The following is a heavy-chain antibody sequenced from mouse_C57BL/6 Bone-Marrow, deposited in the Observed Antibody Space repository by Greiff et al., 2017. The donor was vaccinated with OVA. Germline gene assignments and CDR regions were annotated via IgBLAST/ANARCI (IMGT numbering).Heavy chain of an antibody. Sequence: QVQLQQPGTDLVKPGASVKLSCKASGYTFTSYWMHWVKQRPGQGLEWIGNINPSTGGTTSNENFKSKATLTVDKSSSTAYMQLSSLTSEDSAVYYCALYYGSSYGYFDVWGTGTTVTVSS. D-gene: IGHD1-1*01. CDR3: ALYYGSSYGYFDV. CDR2: INPSTGGT. CDR1: GYTFTSYW. V-gene: IGHV1-53*01. J-gene: IGHJ1*03.